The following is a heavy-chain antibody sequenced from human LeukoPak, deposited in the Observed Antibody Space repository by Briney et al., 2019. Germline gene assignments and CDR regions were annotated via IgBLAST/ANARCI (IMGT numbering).Heavy chain of an antibody. J-gene: IGHJ4*02. CDR3: ARGFFTMVRPFDY. Sequence: KTSETLSLTCTVSGGSISSNYWSWIRQPPGKGLEWIGYIYYSGSTNSNPSLKSRATISVDTSKNQFSLNLSSVTAADTAVYYCARGFFTMVRPFDYWGQGTLVTVSS. D-gene: IGHD3-10*01. CDR2: IYYSGST. CDR1: GGSISSNY. V-gene: IGHV4-59*01.